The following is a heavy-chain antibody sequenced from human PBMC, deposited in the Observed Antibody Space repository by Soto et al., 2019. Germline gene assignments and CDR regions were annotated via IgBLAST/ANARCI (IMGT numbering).Heavy chain of an antibody. J-gene: IGHJ6*02. V-gene: IGHV3-30*18. CDR1: GFTFSNYG. CDR3: AKSYYDFWSGYQTSYYYGMDV. D-gene: IGHD3-3*01. Sequence: VGSLRLSCAASGFTFSNYGMHWVRQALGKGLEWLAVISYDGSNEYYGDSVKGRFTISRDNSKNMMYLYMRSLGAEDTAVYYCAKSYYDFWSGYQTSYYYGMDVWGPGTTVTVSS. CDR2: ISYDGSNE.